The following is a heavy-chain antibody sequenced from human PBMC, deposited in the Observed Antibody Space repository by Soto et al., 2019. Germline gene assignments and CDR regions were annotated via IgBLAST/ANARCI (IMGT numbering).Heavy chain of an antibody. J-gene: IGHJ6*02. CDR2: IIPIFGTA. D-gene: IGHD5-12*01. CDR3: AGHLVRGYDIYYYYGMDV. CDR1: GGTFSSYA. Sequence: ASVKVSCKASGGTFSSYAISWVRQAPGQGLEWMGGIIPIFGTANYAQKFQGRVTITADKSTSTAYMELSSLRSEDTAVYYCAGHLVRGYDIYYYYGMDVWGQGTRVTVSS. V-gene: IGHV1-69*06.